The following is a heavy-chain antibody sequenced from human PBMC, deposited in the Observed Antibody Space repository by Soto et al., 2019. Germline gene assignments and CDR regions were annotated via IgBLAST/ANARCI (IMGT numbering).Heavy chain of an antibody. V-gene: IGHV3-23*01. CDR3: AKVYGWGYSYGLYYYYYYMDV. J-gene: IGHJ6*03. CDR1: GFTFSSYA. D-gene: IGHD5-18*01. CDR2: ISGSGGST. Sequence: GGSLRLSCAASGFTFSSYAMSWVRQAPGKGLEWVSAISGSGGSTYYADSVKGRFTISRDNSKNTLYLQMNSLRAEDTAVYYCAKVYGWGYSYGLYYYYYYMDVWGKGTTVTVSS.